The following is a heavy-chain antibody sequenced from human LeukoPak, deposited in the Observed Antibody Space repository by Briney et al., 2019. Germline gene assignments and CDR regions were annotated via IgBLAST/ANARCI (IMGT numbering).Heavy chain of an antibody. D-gene: IGHD3-10*01. V-gene: IGHV4-39*07. CDR3: ARGRLKYYGSGTLDY. CDR2: INHSGST. J-gene: IGHJ4*02. CDR1: GGSISSGGYY. Sequence: NPSETLSLTCTVSGGSISSGGYYWSWIRQPPGKGLEWIGEINHSGSTNYNPSLKSRVTISVDTSKNQFSLKLSSVTAADTAVYYCARGRLKYYGSGTLDYWGQGTLVTVSS.